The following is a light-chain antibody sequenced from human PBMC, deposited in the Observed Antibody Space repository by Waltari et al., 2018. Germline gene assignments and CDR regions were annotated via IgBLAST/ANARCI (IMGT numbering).Light chain of an antibody. Sequence: QSVLTQPPSASGTPRQRVTIPCSGGYSNLGRTTVHWYQQPPGTAPKLLIYSNNQRPSGVPDRFSGSKSGTSASLAISGLQSEDEADYYCAAWDDSLNGRGVFGGGTKLTVL. J-gene: IGLJ2*01. CDR1: YSNLGRTT. CDR3: AAWDDSLNGRGV. V-gene: IGLV1-44*01. CDR2: SNN.